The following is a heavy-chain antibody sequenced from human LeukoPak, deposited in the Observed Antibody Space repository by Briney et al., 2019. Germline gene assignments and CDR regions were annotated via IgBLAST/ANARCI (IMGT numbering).Heavy chain of an antibody. CDR2: ISYDGSNK. CDR1: GFTFSSYA. V-gene: IGHV3-30*03. Sequence: GGSLRLSCAASGFTFSSYAMYWVRQAPGKGLEWVAVISYDGSNKYYADSVKGRFTISRDNSKNTLYLQMNSLRAEDTAVYYCASPSGSYYAYWGQGTLVTVSS. D-gene: IGHD1-26*01. J-gene: IGHJ4*02. CDR3: ASPSGSYYAY.